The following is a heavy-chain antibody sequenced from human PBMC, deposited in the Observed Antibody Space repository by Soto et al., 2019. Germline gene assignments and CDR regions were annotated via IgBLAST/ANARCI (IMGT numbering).Heavy chain of an antibody. D-gene: IGHD6-19*01. CDR3: ARDGGSSGWYYFDL. V-gene: IGHV1-18*01. Sequence: ASVKVSCKASGYTFSNFGISWVRQAPGEGLEWMGWISPNSEKTKIAQRFQGRVTMTRDTSTSTVYMDLTSLRSEDTAVYYCARDGGSSGWYYFDLWGQGALVTVSS. CDR1: GYTFSNFG. CDR2: ISPNSEKT. J-gene: IGHJ4*02.